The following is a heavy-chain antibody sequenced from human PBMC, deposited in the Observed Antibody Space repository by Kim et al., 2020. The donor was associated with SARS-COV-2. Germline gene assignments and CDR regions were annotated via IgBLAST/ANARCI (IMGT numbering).Heavy chain of an antibody. CDR2: IYTSGST. D-gene: IGHD3-22*01. CDR1: GGSISSGSYY. CDR3: ARDTSGGSRSSGYWNYYYYGMDG. J-gene: IGHJ6*02. Sequence: SETLSLTCTVSGGSISSGSYYWSWIRQPAGKGLEWIGRIYTSGSTNYNPSLKSRVTISVDTSKNQFSLKLSSVTAADTAVYYCARDTSGGSRSSGYWNYYYYGMDGWGQGTTVTVSS. V-gene: IGHV4-61*02.